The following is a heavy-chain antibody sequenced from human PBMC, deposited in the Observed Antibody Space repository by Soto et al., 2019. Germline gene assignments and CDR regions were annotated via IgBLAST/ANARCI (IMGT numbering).Heavy chain of an antibody. CDR2: LYWNTEK. Sequence: QITLKESGPPLVKPTQTLTLTCTFSGFSLTTGGVGVGWFRQPPGKALEWLADLYWNTEKNHSPSLRGRLIIAKDTSRDQMFLTVTNVDPTDTATYYCAHCLTGHGMAVWGQGTTVTVSS. CDR3: AHCLTGHGMAV. V-gene: IGHV2-5*01. CDR1: GFSLTTGGVG. J-gene: IGHJ6*02. D-gene: IGHD3-9*01.